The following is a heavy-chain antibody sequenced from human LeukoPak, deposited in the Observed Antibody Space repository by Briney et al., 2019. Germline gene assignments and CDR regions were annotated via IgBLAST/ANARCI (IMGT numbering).Heavy chain of an antibody. Sequence: SQTLSLTCTVSGISIRNGNYYWSWIRQPPGKGLKWIGNIYFSGSTDFNPSLRSRVSMSVDMSKNQFSLNLNSVTAADTAVYYCARDRNSGYELDYWGQGTLVTVSS. CDR3: ARDRNSGYELDY. CDR2: IYFSGST. V-gene: IGHV4-30-4*01. CDR1: GISIRNGNYY. J-gene: IGHJ4*02. D-gene: IGHD5-12*01.